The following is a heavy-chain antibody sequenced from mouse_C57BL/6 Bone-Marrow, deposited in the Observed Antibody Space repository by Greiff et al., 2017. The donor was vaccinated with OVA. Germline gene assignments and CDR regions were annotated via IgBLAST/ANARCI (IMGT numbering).Heavy chain of an antibody. CDR3: ARDIAYYCGGSYWYFDV. Sequence: EVQLVESGPGLVKPSQSLSLTCSVTGYSITSGYYWNWIRQFPGNKLEWMGYISYDGSNNYNPSLKNRTSITRDPSKNQFFLKLNSVTTEDTATYYCARDIAYYCGGSYWYFDVWGTGTTVTVSS. J-gene: IGHJ1*03. CDR2: ISYDGSN. CDR1: GYSITSGYY. V-gene: IGHV3-6*01. D-gene: IGHD1-1*01.